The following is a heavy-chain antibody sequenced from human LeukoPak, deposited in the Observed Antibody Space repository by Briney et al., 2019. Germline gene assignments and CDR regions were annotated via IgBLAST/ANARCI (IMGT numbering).Heavy chain of an antibody. CDR1: GFTFDDYT. CDR3: ARAVVVAALDY. J-gene: IGHJ4*02. Sequence: GGSLRLSCAASGFTFDDYTMHWVRQAPGKGLEWVSLITWDGGSAFYADSVKGRFTISRDNSKNTLYLQMNSLRAEDTAVYYCARAVVVAALDYWGQGTLVTVSS. D-gene: IGHD2-15*01. CDR2: ITWDGGSA. V-gene: IGHV3-43*01.